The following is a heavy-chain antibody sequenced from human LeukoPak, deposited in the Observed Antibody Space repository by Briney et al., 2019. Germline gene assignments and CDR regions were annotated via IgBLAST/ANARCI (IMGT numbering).Heavy chain of an antibody. Sequence: GGSLRLSCVASGFPFSSYWMTWVRQAPGKGLEWVANIKQDGSKKSYVDSVKGRFTISRDNAKNSLYLQMNSLRAEDTAVYYCAKDGGGSRLDYWGQGTLVTVSS. V-gene: IGHV3-7*01. CDR2: IKQDGSKK. J-gene: IGHJ4*02. D-gene: IGHD1-26*01. CDR1: GFPFSSYW. CDR3: AKDGGGSRLDY.